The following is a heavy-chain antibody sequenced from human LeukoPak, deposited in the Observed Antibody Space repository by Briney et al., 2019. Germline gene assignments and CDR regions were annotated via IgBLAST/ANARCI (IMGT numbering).Heavy chain of an antibody. J-gene: IGHJ4*02. V-gene: IGHV4-59*08. CDR1: GGSISSYH. CDR3: ARGGYCGGDCYFYY. Sequence: PSETLSLTCTVSGGSISSYHWSWIRQPPGKGLECIGYIYYSGSTNYNPSLKSRVTISVDTSKNQFSLKLSSVTAADTAVYYCARGGYCGGDCYFYYWGQGTLVTVSS. CDR2: IYYSGST. D-gene: IGHD2-21*02.